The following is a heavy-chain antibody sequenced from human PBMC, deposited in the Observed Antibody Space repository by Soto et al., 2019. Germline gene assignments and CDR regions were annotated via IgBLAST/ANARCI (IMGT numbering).Heavy chain of an antibody. CDR3: ARGGSSHDS. Sequence: QVQLQESGPGLVKPSQTLSLTCTVSGVSIRSGGYYWTWIRQHPGKGLEWIGNVYYRESSYYNPSLKSRVTISVDTSKNQFSLRLNSVTAADTALYFCARGGSSHDSWGQGTQVTVTA. CDR1: GVSIRSGGYY. J-gene: IGHJ4*02. V-gene: IGHV4-31*03. D-gene: IGHD3-10*01. CDR2: VYYRESS.